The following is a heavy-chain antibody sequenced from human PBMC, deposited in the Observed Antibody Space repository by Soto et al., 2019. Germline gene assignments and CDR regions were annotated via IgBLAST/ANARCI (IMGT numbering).Heavy chain of an antibody. J-gene: IGHJ4*02. CDR3: TTDRKGYGVPY. V-gene: IGHV3-15*01. CDR1: GFTFSNAW. D-gene: IGHD3-16*01. Sequence: EVQLVESGGGLVKPGGSLRLSCAASGFTFSNAWMSWVRQAPGKELEWVGRIKSKTDGGTTDYAAPVKGRFTISRDDSKNTRYLQMNSLKTEDTAVYYCTTDRKGYGVPYWGQGTLVTVSS. CDR2: IKSKTDGGTT.